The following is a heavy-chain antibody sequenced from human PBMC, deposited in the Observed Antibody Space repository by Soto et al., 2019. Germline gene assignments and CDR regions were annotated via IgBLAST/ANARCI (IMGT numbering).Heavy chain of an antibody. Sequence: GGSLRLSCAASGFTFSSYGMHWVRQAPGTGLEWVAVIWYDGSNKYYADSVKGRFTISRDNSKNTLYLQMNSLRAEDTAVYYCARDESGSSSSAVRYYYYGMDVWGQGTTVTVSS. CDR1: GFTFSSYG. J-gene: IGHJ6*02. CDR3: ARDESGSSSSAVRYYYYGMDV. CDR2: IWYDGSNK. V-gene: IGHV3-33*01. D-gene: IGHD6-6*01.